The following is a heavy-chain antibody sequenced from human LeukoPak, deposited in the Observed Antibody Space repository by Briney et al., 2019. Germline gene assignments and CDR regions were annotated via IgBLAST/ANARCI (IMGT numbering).Heavy chain of an antibody. CDR2: ISSSSSYI. CDR3: ARGSITMVRGVTDY. V-gene: IGHV3-21*01. J-gene: IGHJ4*02. Sequence: GGSLRLSCAASGFTFSSYSMNWVRQAPGKGLEWVSSISSSSSYIYYADSVKGRFTISRDNAKNSLYLQMNSLRAEDTAVYYCARGSITMVRGVTDYWGQGTLVTVSS. D-gene: IGHD3-10*01. CDR1: GFTFSSYS.